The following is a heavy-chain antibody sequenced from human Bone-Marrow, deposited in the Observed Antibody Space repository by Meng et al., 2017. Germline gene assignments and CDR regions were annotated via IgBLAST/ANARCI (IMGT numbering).Heavy chain of an antibody. CDR3: AKDGSGSGTYRSFDS. V-gene: IGHV3-23*01. CDR1: GFTFSDEA. Sequence: GESLKISCAASGFTFSDEAMAWVRQAPGKGLEFISFISRSSTLTYDADSVKGRFTVSRDNSENTLFLQMNSLKVDDTAMYYCAKDGSGSGTYRSFDSWGQGGLVTVSS. CDR2: ISRSSTLT. D-gene: IGHD3-10*01. J-gene: IGHJ4*02.